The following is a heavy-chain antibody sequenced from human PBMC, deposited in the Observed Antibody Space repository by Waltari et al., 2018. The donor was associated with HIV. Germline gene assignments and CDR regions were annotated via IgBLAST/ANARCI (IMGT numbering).Heavy chain of an antibody. CDR1: GGSISSSSYY. CDR2: IDYSGST. Sequence: QLQLQESGPGLVKPSETLSLTCTVSGGSISSSSYYWGWIRQPPGKGLEWIGSIDYSGSTYSTPSLKIRVTISVDTSKNQFSLKLSSVTAADTAVYYCARPGSFDYWGQGTLVTVSS. J-gene: IGHJ4*02. V-gene: IGHV4-39*01. D-gene: IGHD3-10*01. CDR3: ARPGSFDY.